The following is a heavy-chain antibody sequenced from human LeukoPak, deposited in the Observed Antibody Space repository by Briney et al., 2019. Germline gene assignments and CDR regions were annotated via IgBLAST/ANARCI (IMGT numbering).Heavy chain of an antibody. CDR1: GYTFTGYY. CDR3: VFWAGSSSWYSLFDY. Sequence: ASVKVSCKASGYTFTGYYMHWVRQAPGQGLEWMGWINPNSGGTNYAQKFQGRVTMTRDTSISTAYMELSRLRSDDTAVYYCVFWAGSSSWYSLFDYWGQGTLVTVSS. J-gene: IGHJ4*02. CDR2: INPNSGGT. D-gene: IGHD6-13*01. V-gene: IGHV1-2*02.